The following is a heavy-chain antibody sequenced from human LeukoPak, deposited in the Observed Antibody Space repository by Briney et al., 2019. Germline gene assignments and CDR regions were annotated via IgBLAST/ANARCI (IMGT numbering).Heavy chain of an antibody. CDR2: IYTSGST. CDR3: ARSAARQRSYYYYMDV. Sequence: SETLSLTCAVYGGSFSGYYWSWIRQPPGKGLEWIGYIYTSGSTNYNPSLKSRVTISVDTSKNQFSLKLSSVTAADTAVYYCARSAARQRSYYYYMDVWGKGTTVTVSS. J-gene: IGHJ6*03. V-gene: IGHV4-4*09. CDR1: GGSFSGYY. D-gene: IGHD6-6*01.